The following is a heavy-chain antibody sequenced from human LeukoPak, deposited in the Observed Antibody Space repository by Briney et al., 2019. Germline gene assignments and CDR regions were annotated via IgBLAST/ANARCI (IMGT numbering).Heavy chain of an antibody. CDR1: GGSISSSSYY. CDR3: ARGRIAAAGTGNWFDP. CDR2: INHSGST. D-gene: IGHD6-13*01. V-gene: IGHV4-39*07. J-gene: IGHJ5*02. Sequence: SSETLSLTCTVSGGSISSSSYYWGWIRQPPGKGLEWIGEINHSGSTNYNPSLKSRVTISVDTSKNQFSLKLSSVTAADTAVYYCARGRIAAAGTGNWFDPWGQGTLVTVSS.